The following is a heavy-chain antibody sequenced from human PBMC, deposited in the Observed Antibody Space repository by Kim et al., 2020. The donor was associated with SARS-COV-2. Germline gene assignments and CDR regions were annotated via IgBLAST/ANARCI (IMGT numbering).Heavy chain of an antibody. CDR2: INHSGST. J-gene: IGHJ5*02. CDR1: GGSFSGYY. CDR3: ARMVRGSKTPKNWFDP. V-gene: IGHV4-34*01. Sequence: SETLSLTCAVYGGSFSGYYWSWIRQPPGKGLEWIGEINHSGSTNYNPSLKSRVTISVDTSKNQFSLKLSSVTAADTAVYYCARMVRGSKTPKNWFDPWGQGTLVTVSS. D-gene: IGHD3-10*01.